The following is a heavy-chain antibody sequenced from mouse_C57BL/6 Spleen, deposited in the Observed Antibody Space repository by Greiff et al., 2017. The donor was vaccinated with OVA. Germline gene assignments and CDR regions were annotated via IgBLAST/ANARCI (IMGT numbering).Heavy chain of an antibody. Sequence: QVQLQQSGPELVKPGASVKISCKASGYAFSSSWMNWVKQRPGKGLEWIGRIYPGDGDTNYNGKFKGKATLTADKSSSTAYMQLSSLTSEDAAVYFCARDDGSSGYGYFEGWGTGTTVTVSS. D-gene: IGHD1-1*01. V-gene: IGHV1-82*01. CDR3: ARDDGSSGYGYFEG. J-gene: IGHJ1*03. CDR1: GYAFSSSW. CDR2: IYPGDGDT.